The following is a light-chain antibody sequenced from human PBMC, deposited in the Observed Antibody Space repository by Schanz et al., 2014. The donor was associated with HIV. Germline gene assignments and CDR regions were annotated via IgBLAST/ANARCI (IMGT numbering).Light chain of an antibody. J-gene: IGKJ2*03. CDR3: QQCVTYPYS. CDR2: DAS. V-gene: IGKV3-15*01. CDR1: QSVGSN. Sequence: EIMMTQSPATLSVSPGERATLSCRASQSVGSNLAWYQLKPGQAPRLLIYDASTRATGIPARFSGSGSGTEFTLTISSLQSDDFATYYCQQCVTYPYSFGQGTRLDVK.